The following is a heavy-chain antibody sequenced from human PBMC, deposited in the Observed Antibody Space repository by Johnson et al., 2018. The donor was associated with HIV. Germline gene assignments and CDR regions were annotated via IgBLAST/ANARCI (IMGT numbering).Heavy chain of an antibody. CDR2: ISYDGSNK. V-gene: IGHV3-30*04. Sequence: QVQLVESGGGVVQPGRSLRLSCAASGFTFSSYAMHWVRQAPGKGLEWVAVISYDGSNKYYADSVKGRFTISRDNSKNTLYLQMKSLRAEDTAVYYCAGESRTTVVIRGGAFGIWGQGTIVTVSS. CDR1: GFTFSSYA. CDR3: AGESRTTVVIRGGAFGI. D-gene: IGHD4-23*01. J-gene: IGHJ3*02.